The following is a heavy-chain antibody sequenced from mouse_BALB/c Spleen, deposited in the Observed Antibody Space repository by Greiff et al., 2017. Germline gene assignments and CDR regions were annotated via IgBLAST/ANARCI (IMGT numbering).Heavy chain of an antibody. J-gene: IGHJ3*01. CDR3: ASIGVFAY. CDR1: GFTFSSFG. Sequence: EVKLVESGGGLVQPGGSRKLSCAASGFTFSSFGMHWVRQAPEKGLEWVAYISSGSSTIYYADTVKGRFTISRDNPKNTLFLQMTSLRSEDTAMYYCASIGVFAYWGQGTLVTVSA. CDR2: ISSGSSTI. V-gene: IGHV5-17*02.